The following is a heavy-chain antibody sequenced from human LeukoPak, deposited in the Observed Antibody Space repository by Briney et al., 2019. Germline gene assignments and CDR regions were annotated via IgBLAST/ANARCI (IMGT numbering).Heavy chain of an antibody. J-gene: IGHJ2*01. CDR1: GFTFGNFG. D-gene: IGHD3-10*02. CDR3: ARELVSSGTGYFDL. V-gene: IGHV3-23*01. Sequence: GGSLRLSCEASGFTFGNFGMTWVRQAPGKGLQWVSGTTGSTTWTYYAASVKGRFTVSRDNSQNTLHLQMNSLRADDTAVYYCARELVSSGTGYFDLWGRGTLVTVSS. CDR2: TTGSTTWT.